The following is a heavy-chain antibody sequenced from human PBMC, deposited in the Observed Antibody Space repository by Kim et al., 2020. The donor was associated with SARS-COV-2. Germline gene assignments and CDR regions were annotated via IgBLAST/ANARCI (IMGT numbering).Heavy chain of an antibody. J-gene: IGHJ6*02. Sequence: KGRFTISRDNSKNPLYLQMNSLRAEDTAVYYCAKDDYASSWYYYYYGMDVWGQGTTVTVSS. D-gene: IGHD6-13*01. V-gene: IGHV3-30*02. CDR3: AKDDYASSWYYYYYGMDV.